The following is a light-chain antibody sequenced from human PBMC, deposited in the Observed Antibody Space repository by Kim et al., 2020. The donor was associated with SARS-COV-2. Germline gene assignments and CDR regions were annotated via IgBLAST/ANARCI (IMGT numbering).Light chain of an antibody. CDR1: SGDVGYYNA. J-gene: IGLJ1*01. CDR3: SSHTTSSTYV. CDR2: DVS. V-gene: IGLV2-14*03. Sequence: SIPISCTGTSGDVGYYNAVSWYQHHPGKAHKLIMYDVSERASGVSNRFSGSQSGNTASLTISRIRAEDEADYYCSSHTTSSTYVFGAGTKVTVL.